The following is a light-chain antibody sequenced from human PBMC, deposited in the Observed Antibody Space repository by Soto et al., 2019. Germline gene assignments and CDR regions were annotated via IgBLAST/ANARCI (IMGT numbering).Light chain of an antibody. J-gene: IGLJ1*01. V-gene: IGLV2-8*01. Sequence: QSALTQPPSASGSPGQSVTISCTGTSSDVGGYKYVSWYQQHPGKAPKLMIFEVNKRPSGVPDRFSGSKSGNTASLTVSGFQAEDEADYYCRSYAGINNLGVFGTGTKVTVL. CDR2: EVN. CDR3: RSYAGINNLGV. CDR1: SSDVGGYKY.